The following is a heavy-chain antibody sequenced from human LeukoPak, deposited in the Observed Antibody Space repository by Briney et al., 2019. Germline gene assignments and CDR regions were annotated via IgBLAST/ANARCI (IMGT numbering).Heavy chain of an antibody. CDR3: TRAPHPRCSSSGCYLDY. CDR2: IQAKAYGGAT. V-gene: IGHV3-49*04. CDR1: GFTFGDYA. Sequence: PGRSLRLSCSTSGFTFGDYAMSWVRQAPGKGLEWVGFIQAKAYGGATKYAASVNGRFSISRDDSQSIANLQMNDLKTEDTAVYYCTRAPHPRCSSSGCYLDYWGRGTLVTVSS. D-gene: IGHD2-2*01. J-gene: IGHJ4*02.